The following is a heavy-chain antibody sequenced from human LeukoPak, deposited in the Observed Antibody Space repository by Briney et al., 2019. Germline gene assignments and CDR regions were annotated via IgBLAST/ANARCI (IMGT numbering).Heavy chain of an antibody. D-gene: IGHD3-22*01. J-gene: IGHJ5*02. CDR1: GGSISSYY. V-gene: IGHV4-59*01. CDR2: IYYSGST. CDR3: ARALYYDSSGYYPNWFDP. Sequence: PSETLSLTCTVSGGSISSYYWSWIRQPPGKGLEWIGYIYYSGSTNYNPSLKSRVTISVDTSKNQFSLKLSSVTAADTAVYYCARALYYDSSGYYPNWFDPWGQGTLVTVSS.